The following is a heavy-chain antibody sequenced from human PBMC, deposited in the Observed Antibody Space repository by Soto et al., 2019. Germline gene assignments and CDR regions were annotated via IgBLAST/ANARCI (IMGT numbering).Heavy chain of an antibody. CDR2: ISSSSSYI. V-gene: IGHV3-21*01. D-gene: IGHD3-10*01. CDR3: AREPLGHYGSGSYYFLDY. Sequence: EVQLVESGGGLVKPGGSLRLSCAASGFTFSSYSMNWVRQAPGKGLEWVSSISSSSSYIYYADSVKGRFTISRDNAKNSLYLQMNSLRAEDTAVYYCAREPLGHYGSGSYYFLDYWGQGTLVTVSS. CDR1: GFTFSSYS. J-gene: IGHJ4*02.